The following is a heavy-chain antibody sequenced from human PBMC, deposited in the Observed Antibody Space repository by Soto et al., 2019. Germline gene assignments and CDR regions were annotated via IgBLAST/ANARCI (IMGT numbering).Heavy chain of an antibody. CDR3: AKARCGDTCYYRTDV. CDR1: GFTFSNSA. V-gene: IGHV3-23*01. Sequence: EVQLLESGGGLVQPGGSLRLSCTASGFTFSNSAMNWVRLAPRKGLEWVSAISGFGDDTYYADSVKGRFTISRDNSKNTLYLQLSTLRAEDSAIYYCAKARCGDTCYYRTDVWGKGTTVTVSS. D-gene: IGHD2-21*01. CDR2: ISGFGDDT. J-gene: IGHJ6*04.